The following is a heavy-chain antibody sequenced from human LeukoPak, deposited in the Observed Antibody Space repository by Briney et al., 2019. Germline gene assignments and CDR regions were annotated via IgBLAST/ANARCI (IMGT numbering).Heavy chain of an antibody. J-gene: IGHJ3*02. D-gene: IGHD3-22*01. V-gene: IGHV3-11*01. CDR2: ISSSGSTI. CDR3: ATRFFITMIVAAFDI. CDR1: GFTFSDYY. Sequence: GGSLRLSCAASGFTFSDYYMSWIRQAPGKGLEWVSYISSSGSTIYYADSVKGRFTISRDNAKNSLYLQMNSLRAEDTAVYYCATRFFITMIVAAFDIWGQGTMVTVSS.